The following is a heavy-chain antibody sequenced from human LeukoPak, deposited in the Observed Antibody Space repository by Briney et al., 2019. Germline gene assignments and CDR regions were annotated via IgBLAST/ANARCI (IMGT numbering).Heavy chain of an antibody. CDR1: GFTFDDYA. V-gene: IGHV3-9*01. J-gene: IGHJ3*02. D-gene: IGHD4-17*01. Sequence: SLRLSCAASGFTFDDYAMHWVRQAPGKGLEWVSGISWNSGSIGYADSVKGRFTISRDNAKNSLYLQMNSPRAEDTALYYCAKSSMLTVTTSGYAFDIWGQGTMVTVSS. CDR2: ISWNSGSI. CDR3: AKSSMLTVTTSGYAFDI.